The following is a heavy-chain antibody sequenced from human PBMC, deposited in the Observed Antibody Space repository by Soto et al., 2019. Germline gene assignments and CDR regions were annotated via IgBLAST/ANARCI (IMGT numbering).Heavy chain of an antibody. Sequence: SETLSLTCTVSGASISLYSSNWFRRPAGKGLEWIGRVYTSGNVNYNPSLKSRVTMSVDTSKNQFSLKLTSVTAADTAVYYCTRGGSDPWSGPFDYWGQGALVTVSS. J-gene: IGHJ4*02. CDR2: VYTSGNV. CDR3: TRGGSDPWSGPFDY. V-gene: IGHV4-4*07. D-gene: IGHD3-3*01. CDR1: GASISLYS.